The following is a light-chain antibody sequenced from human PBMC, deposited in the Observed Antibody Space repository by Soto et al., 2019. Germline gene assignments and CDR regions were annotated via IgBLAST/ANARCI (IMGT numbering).Light chain of an antibody. Sequence: EIVLTQSPATLSVSPGERSTLSRQASQRCWRNLAWYPQKRGQAPKLLIYGASTRATGIPGRFSGSGSGTDFTLTISSLQSEDFAVYYCQQYNSWRSFGQGTKVESK. CDR2: GAS. J-gene: IGKJ1*01. CDR3: QQYNSWRS. CDR1: QRCWRN. V-gene: IGKV3-15*01.